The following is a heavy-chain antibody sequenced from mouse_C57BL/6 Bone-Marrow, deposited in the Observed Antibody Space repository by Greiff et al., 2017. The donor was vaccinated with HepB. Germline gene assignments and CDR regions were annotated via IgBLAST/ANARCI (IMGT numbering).Heavy chain of an antibody. CDR3: ARDYGSSFSYWYFDV. Sequence: VQRVESGAELARPGASVKLSCKASGYTFTSYGISWVKQRTGQGLEWIGEIYPRSGNTYYNEKFKGKATLTADKSSSTAYMELRSLTSEDSAVYFCARDYGSSFSYWYFDVWGTGTTVTVSS. V-gene: IGHV1-81*01. J-gene: IGHJ1*03. CDR1: GYTFTSYG. CDR2: IYPRSGNT. D-gene: IGHD1-1*01.